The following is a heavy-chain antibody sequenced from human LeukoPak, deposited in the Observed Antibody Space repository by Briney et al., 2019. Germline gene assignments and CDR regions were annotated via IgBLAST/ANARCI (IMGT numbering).Heavy chain of an antibody. Sequence: GGSLRLSCAASGFTFSSYGMHWVRQAPEKGLEWVSVISGSGVTTDYADSVKGRFTTSRDNSEDTLYLQMDSLRAEDTAIYYCVKDRTYSGTYQGAFDIWGQGTMVTVSS. CDR3: VKDRTYSGTYQGAFDI. CDR1: GFTFSSYG. CDR2: ISGSGVTT. J-gene: IGHJ3*02. D-gene: IGHD1-26*01. V-gene: IGHV3-23*01.